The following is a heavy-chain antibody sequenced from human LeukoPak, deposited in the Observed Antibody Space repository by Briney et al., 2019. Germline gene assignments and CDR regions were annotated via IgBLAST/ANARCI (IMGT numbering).Heavy chain of an antibody. CDR2: IYYSGST. V-gene: IGHV4-39*07. J-gene: IGHJ4*02. CDR1: GGSVSSSGYY. CDR3: ARVNRQWLVRRGLDY. D-gene: IGHD6-19*01. Sequence: SETLSLTCTVSGGSVSSSGYYWGWIRQPPGKGLEWIGNIYYSGSTYYNPSLKSRVTISVDTSKNQFSLKLSSVTAADTAVYYCARVNRQWLVRRGLDYWGQGTLVTVSS.